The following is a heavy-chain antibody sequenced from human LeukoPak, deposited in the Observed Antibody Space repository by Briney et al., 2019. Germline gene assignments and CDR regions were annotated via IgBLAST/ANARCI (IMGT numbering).Heavy chain of an antibody. D-gene: IGHD3-22*01. CDR3: ARLRRNNDNSGYYYYYDY. CDR2: ITPTSSYI. Sequence: PGGSLRLSCAASGLTFSSYSFNWVRQAPGKGLEWVSSITPTSSYIYHADSVKGRFTISRDNAKNSLYLQMNSLRAEDTAVYYCARLRRNNDNSGYYYYYDYWGQGTLVTVSS. V-gene: IGHV3-21*01. CDR1: GLTFSSYS. J-gene: IGHJ4*02.